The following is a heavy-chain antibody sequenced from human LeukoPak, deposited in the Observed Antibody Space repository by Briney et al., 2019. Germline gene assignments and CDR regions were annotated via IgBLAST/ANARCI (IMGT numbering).Heavy chain of an antibody. J-gene: IGHJ5*02. V-gene: IGHV1-18*04. Sequence: GASVTVSCTASGYTFTSYGISWVRQAPGQGLEWMGWISAYNGNTNYAQKLQGRVTMTTDTSTSTAYMELRSLRSDDTAVYYCARDPVIIAGEESWFDPWGQGTLVTVSS. CDR3: ARDPVIIAGEESWFDP. D-gene: IGHD6-13*01. CDR2: ISAYNGNT. CDR1: GYTFTSYG.